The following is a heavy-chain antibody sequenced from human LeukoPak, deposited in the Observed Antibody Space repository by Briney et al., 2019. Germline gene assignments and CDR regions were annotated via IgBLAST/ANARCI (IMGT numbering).Heavy chain of an antibody. CDR1: GGSISSSSYY. CDR3: ARVGDYYYGKLDC. J-gene: IGHJ4*02. D-gene: IGHD3-10*01. V-gene: IGHV4-39*07. Sequence: SETLSLTCTVSGGSISSSSYYWGWIRQPPGKGLEWIGSLYYSGSAYYNPSLKSRVTISVDTSKNQFSLRLSSVTAADTAVYYCARVGDYYYGKLDCWGQGTLVTVSS. CDR2: LYYSGSA.